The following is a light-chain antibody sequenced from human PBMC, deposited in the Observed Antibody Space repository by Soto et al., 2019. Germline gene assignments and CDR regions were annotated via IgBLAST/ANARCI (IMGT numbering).Light chain of an antibody. Sequence: DIQMTQSPSSLSASVGDRVTITCQASQDITNYLNWYQQKPGKAPKLLIYDASDLETGVPSRFSGSASGTDFSFTISSLQPEDFAPYYCQQYANLPNTFGRGTKLEIK. V-gene: IGKV1-33*01. J-gene: IGKJ2*01. CDR1: QDITNY. CDR3: QQYANLPNT. CDR2: DAS.